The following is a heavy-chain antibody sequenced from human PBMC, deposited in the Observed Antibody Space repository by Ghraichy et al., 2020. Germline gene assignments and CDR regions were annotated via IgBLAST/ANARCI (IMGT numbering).Heavy chain of an antibody. D-gene: IGHD3-16*01. CDR3: ARGGGSGLIWYFGAFDI. J-gene: IGHJ3*02. V-gene: IGHV3-7*01. CDR1: GFTFSNYW. Sequence: GGSLRLSCAASGFTFSNYWMSWVRQAPRKGLEWVANIKQDESEKYYVDSVKGRFTISRDNAKNSLYLQMNSLRAGDTAVYYCARGGGSGLIWYFGAFDIWGQVTMVTVSS. CDR2: IKQDESEK.